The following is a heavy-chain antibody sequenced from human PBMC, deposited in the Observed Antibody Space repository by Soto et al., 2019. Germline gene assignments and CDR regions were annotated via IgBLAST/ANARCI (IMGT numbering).Heavy chain of an antibody. CDR1: GGSFIGYN. J-gene: IGHJ5*02. D-gene: IGHD3-10*01. CDR2: INHSRST. CDR3: ARAGSRIAPKNYFDP. V-gene: IGHV4-34*01. Sequence: SETLSLTWAVYGGSFIGYNCSWIRQAPGQGLEWIGEINHSRSTNYNPSLESRVTMSLDTSKNQFSLRLSSVTAADTGVYYCARAGSRIAPKNYFDPWGQGTLVTVSS.